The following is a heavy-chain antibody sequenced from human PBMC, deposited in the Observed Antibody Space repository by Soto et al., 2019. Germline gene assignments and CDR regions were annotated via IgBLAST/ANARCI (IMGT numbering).Heavy chain of an antibody. D-gene: IGHD3-3*01. J-gene: IGHJ6*02. CDR3: ARARLEWLLINYYYYGMHV. CDR2: ISYDGSNK. Sequence: PGGSLRLSCAASGFTFSSYAMRWVRQAPGKGLEWVAVISYDGSNKYYADSVKGRFTISRDNSKNTLYLQMNSLRAEDTAVYYCARARLEWLLINYYYYGMHVGGQGTTVTV. V-gene: IGHV3-30-3*01. CDR1: GFTFSSYA.